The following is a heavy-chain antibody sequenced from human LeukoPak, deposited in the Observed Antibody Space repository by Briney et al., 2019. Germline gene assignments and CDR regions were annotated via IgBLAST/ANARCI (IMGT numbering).Heavy chain of an antibody. Sequence: GGSLRLSCAASGFTFSSCSMNWVRQAPGKGLEWVSYISSSSIIYYADSVKGRFTISRDNAKNSLYLQMTSLRDEDTAVYYCAIRGEGARFDYWGQGSLVTVSS. J-gene: IGHJ4*02. CDR3: AIRGEGARFDY. V-gene: IGHV3-48*02. CDR1: GFTFSSCS. D-gene: IGHD3-10*01. CDR2: ISSSSII.